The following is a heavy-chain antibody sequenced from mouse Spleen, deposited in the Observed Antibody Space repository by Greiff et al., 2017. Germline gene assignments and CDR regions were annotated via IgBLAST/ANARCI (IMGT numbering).Heavy chain of an antibody. V-gene: IGHV7-3*02. CDR2: IRNKANGYTT. CDR3: AREIPYYYAMDY. CDR1: GFTFTDYY. Sequence: EVQVVESGGGLVQPGGSLRLSCATSGFTFTDYYMSWVRQPPGKALEWLGFIRNKANGYTTEYSASVKGRFTISRDNSQSILYLQMNTLRAEDSATYYCAREIPYYYAMDYWGQGTSVTVSS. J-gene: IGHJ4*01.